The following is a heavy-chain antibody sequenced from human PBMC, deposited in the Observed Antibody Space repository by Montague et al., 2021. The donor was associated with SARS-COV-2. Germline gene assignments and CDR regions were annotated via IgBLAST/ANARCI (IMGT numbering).Heavy chain of an antibody. CDR1: GFPFSSYA. Sequence: YRRLSCAASGFPFSSYAMSWVRQAPGKGLEWVSAISGSGGSTYYADSVKGRFTISRDNSKNTLYLQVNSLRAEDTAVYYCRVGNYYDSISDYWGQGTLVTVSS. V-gene: IGHV3-23*01. CDR3: RVGNYYDSISDY. CDR2: ISGSGGST. J-gene: IGHJ4*02. D-gene: IGHD3-22*01.